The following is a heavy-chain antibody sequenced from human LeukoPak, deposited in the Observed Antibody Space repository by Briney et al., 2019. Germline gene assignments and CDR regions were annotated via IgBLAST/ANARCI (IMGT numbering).Heavy chain of an antibody. V-gene: IGHV1-69*13. CDR3: ARRGCSSTSCYFDWFDP. D-gene: IGHD2-2*01. CDR1: GGAFSSYA. J-gene: IGHJ5*02. CDR2: IIPIFGTA. Sequence: VASVKVSCKASGGAFSSYAISWVRQAPGQGLEWMGGIIPIFGTANYAQKFQGRVTITADGSTSTAYMELSSLRSEDTAVYYCARRGCSSTSCYFDWFDPWGQGTLVTVSS.